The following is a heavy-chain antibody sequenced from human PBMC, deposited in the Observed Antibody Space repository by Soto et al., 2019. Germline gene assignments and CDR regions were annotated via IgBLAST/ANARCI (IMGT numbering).Heavy chain of an antibody. Sequence: ASVKVSCKASGGTFSSYAISWVRQAPGQGLEWMGGIIPIFGTANYAQKFQGRVTITADKSTSTAYMELSSLRSEDTAVYYGARGLRYFGWLSCYYYYGMGVWGRGTTVTVSS. CDR2: IIPIFGTA. CDR3: ARGLRYFGWLSCYYYYGMGV. V-gene: IGHV1-69*06. J-gene: IGHJ6*02. D-gene: IGHD3-9*01. CDR1: GGTFSSYA.